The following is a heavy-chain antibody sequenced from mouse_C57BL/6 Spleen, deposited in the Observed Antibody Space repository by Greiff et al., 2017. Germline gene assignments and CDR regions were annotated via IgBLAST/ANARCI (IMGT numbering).Heavy chain of an antibody. CDR2: IWRGGST. D-gene: IGHD2-4*01. CDR1: GFSLTSYG. V-gene: IGHV2-5*01. J-gene: IGHJ4*01. Sequence: VKLQESRPGLVQPSQSLSITCTVSGFSLTSYGVHWVRQSPGKGLEWLGVIWRGGSTDYNAAFMSRLSITKDNSKSQVFFKMNSLQADDTAIYYCAKNYDYGHYYAMDYWGQGTSVTVSS. CDR3: AKNYDYGHYYAMDY.